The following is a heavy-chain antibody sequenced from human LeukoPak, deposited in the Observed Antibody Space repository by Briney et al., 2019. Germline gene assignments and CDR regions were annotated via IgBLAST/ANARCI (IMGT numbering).Heavy chain of an antibody. Sequence: GGSLRLSCAASGFTFSSYAMSWVRQAPGKGLEWVSAISGSGGSTYYADSVKGRFTISRDNSKNTLYLQMNSLRAEDTAVYYCARDQYCSGGSCYSDFWGQGTLIAVSP. CDR1: GFTFSSYA. CDR3: ARDQYCSGGSCYSDF. V-gene: IGHV3-23*01. J-gene: IGHJ4*02. CDR2: ISGSGGST. D-gene: IGHD2-15*01.